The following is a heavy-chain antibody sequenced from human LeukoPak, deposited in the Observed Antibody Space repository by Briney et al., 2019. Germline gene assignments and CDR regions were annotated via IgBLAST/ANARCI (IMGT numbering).Heavy chain of an antibody. CDR2: IRYDGSNK. V-gene: IGHV3-30*02. D-gene: IGHD3-3*01. CDR1: GFTFSSYG. CDR3: AKAITIFGESLGGY. Sequence: GGSLRLSCAASGFTFSSYGMHWVRQAPGKGLEWVAFIRYDGSNKYYADSVKGRFTISRDNANNSLYLQMNSLRAEDTAVYYCAKAITIFGESLGGYWGQGTLVTVSS. J-gene: IGHJ4*02.